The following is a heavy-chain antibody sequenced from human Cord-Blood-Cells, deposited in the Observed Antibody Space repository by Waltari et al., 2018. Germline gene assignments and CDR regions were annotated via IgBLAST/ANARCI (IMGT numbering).Heavy chain of an antibody. CDR1: GFTFSSHW. V-gene: IGHV3-7*05. CDR2: IKQDGSEK. CDR3: ARDRLGFFDY. Sequence: EVQLVESGGGLVQPGGSLRLSWAASGFTFSSHWMSWVRQAPGKGLEWVANIKQDGSEKYYVDSVKGRFTISRDNAKNSLYLQMNSLRAEDTAVYYCARDRLGFFDYWGQGTLVTVSS. D-gene: IGHD6-19*01. J-gene: IGHJ4*02.